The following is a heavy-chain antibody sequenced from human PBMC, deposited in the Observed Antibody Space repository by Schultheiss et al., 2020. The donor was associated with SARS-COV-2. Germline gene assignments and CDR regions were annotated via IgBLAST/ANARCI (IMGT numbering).Heavy chain of an antibody. CDR1: RFTFSRYG. CDR2: IWYGGSNK. J-gene: IGHJ4*02. CDR3: ARDDYSGNSPPDY. D-gene: IGHD4-23*01. Sequence: GGSLRLSCAASRFTFSRYGMHWVRQAPGKGLEWVALIWYGGSNKFYADSVKGRFTISRDNSKNTLFLQMNSVRADDTAMYYCARDDYSGNSPPDYWGQGTLVTVSS. V-gene: IGHV3-33*01.